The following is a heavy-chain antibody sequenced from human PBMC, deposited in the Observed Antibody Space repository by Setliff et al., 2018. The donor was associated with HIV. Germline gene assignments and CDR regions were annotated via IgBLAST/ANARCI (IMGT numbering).Heavy chain of an antibody. J-gene: IGHJ4*02. D-gene: IGHD3-22*01. CDR3: ARDLSYDYDRSSDTFDY. V-gene: IGHV3-74*03. CDR2: INSDGTST. CDR1: GFTFSPYW. Sequence: LRLSCAASGFTFSPYWMHWVRQAPGKGLVWVSRINSDGTSTTYADSVKGRFTISRDNAKNTLYLQMNSLRAEDTAVYYCARDLSYDYDRSSDTFDYWGQGTLVTVSS.